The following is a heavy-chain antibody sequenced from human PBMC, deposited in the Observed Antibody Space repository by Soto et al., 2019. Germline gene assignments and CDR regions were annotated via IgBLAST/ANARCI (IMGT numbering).Heavy chain of an antibody. V-gene: IGHV3-7*03. CDR2: IKQDGSEK. CDR3: ARYLVDESYYYYGMDV. Sequence: GSLRPSCADPGFTFISYWITFFRHSPFKWLEWVANIKQDGSEKYYVDSVKGRFTISRDNAKNSLYLQMNSLRAEDTAVYYCARYLVDESYYYYGMDVWGQGTTVTVSS. J-gene: IGHJ6*02. D-gene: IGHD6-6*01. CDR1: GFTFISYW.